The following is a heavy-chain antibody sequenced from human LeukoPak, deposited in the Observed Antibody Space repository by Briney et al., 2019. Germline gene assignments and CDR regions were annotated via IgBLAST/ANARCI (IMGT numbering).Heavy chain of an antibody. V-gene: IGHV4-59*08. J-gene: IGHJ5*02. D-gene: IGHD3-10*01. CDR2: IYYSGNT. CDR3: ARGVYGSGPGDWFDP. Sequence: NPSETSSLTCTVSGGSISSSYWSWIRQPPGKGLEWIGYIYYSGNTNYNPSLESRVTISVDTSKNQFSLKLSSVTAADTAVYYCARGVYGSGPGDWFDPWGQGTLVTVSS. CDR1: GGSISSSY.